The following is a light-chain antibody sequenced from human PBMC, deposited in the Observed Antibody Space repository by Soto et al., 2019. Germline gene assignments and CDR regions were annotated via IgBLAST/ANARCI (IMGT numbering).Light chain of an antibody. CDR3: MQGTYRPIT. J-gene: IGKJ5*01. CDR2: KVY. V-gene: IGKV2-30*02. CDR1: QSLVQSDGIAY. Sequence: DVAMSLSPLSLPVTLGQPASISCRSNQSLVQSDGIAYVSWLQQRPRRSPRRIIYKVYKRDSRVPGRCSSSGSGNDFALKISIVDAEYAVVYCRMQGTYRPITFGQGTRLEIK.